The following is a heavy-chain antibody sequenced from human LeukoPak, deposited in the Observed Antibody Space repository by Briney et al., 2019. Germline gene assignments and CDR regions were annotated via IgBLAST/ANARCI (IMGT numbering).Heavy chain of an antibody. J-gene: IGHJ4*02. CDR1: GFTFSIYF. V-gene: IGHV3-23*01. D-gene: IGHD1-1*01. Sequence: GGSLRLSCAAFGFTFSIYFMGWVRQAPGKGLEWVSSLSGSGGTTYYADSVRGRFTISRDNSKNTLYLQMNSLRGDDTAVYYCARDTRSTGTLDYGGQGTLVTVSS. CDR2: LSGSGGTT. CDR3: ARDTRSTGTLDY.